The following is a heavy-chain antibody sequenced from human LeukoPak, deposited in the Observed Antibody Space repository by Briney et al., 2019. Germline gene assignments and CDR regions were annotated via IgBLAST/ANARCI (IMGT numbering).Heavy chain of an antibody. Sequence: SETLSLTCTVSGGSISSYYWSWIRQPPGKGLEWIGHIYYSGSTKYNPSLESRVTISVDTSKNQFSLELSSVTAADTAVYYCARVVPGALGYYYYGMDVWGKGTTVTVSS. J-gene: IGHJ6*04. CDR3: ARVVPGALGYYYYGMDV. V-gene: IGHV4-59*01. D-gene: IGHD2-2*01. CDR1: GGSISSYY. CDR2: IYYSGST.